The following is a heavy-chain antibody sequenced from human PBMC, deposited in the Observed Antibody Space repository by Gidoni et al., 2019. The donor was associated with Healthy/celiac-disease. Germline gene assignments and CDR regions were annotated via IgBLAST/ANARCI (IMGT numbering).Heavy chain of an antibody. CDR3: ARGRRYYYGSGSYRPDFDY. V-gene: IGHV4-34*01. Sequence: QVQLQQWGAGLLKPSETLSLTCAVYGGSFSGYYWSWIRQPPGKGLEWIGEINHSGSTNYNPSLKSRVTISVDTSKNQFSLKLSSVTAADTAVYYCARGRRYYYGSGSYRPDFDYWGQGTLVTVSS. CDR2: INHSGST. D-gene: IGHD3-10*01. J-gene: IGHJ4*02. CDR1: GGSFSGYY.